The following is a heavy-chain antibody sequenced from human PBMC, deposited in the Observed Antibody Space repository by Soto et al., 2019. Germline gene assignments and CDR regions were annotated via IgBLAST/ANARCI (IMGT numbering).Heavy chain of an antibody. V-gene: IGHV3-21*01. CDR2: IGRRSDI. J-gene: IGHJ6*02. CDR3: AREETAWPLAYGLDV. CDR1: GFSFSTYS. D-gene: IGHD2-21*02. Sequence: GSLRLSCEASGFSFSTYSMHWVRQAPGKGLEWVSSIGRRSDIYYADSVKGRFTVSRDNAKNSVSLQMNSLRDEDTAVYYCAREETAWPLAYGLDVWGQGTTVTVSS.